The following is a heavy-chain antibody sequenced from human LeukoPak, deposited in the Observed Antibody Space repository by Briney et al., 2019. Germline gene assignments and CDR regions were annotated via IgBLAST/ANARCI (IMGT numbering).Heavy chain of an antibody. J-gene: IGHJ6*03. CDR1: GGSFSGYY. V-gene: IGHV4-34*01. Sequence: PSETLSLTCAVYGGSFSGYYWSWIRQPPGKGLEWIGEINHSGSTNYNPSLKSRVTISVDTSKNQFSLKLSSVTAADTAVYYCARGRRIQPYYYYYMDVWGKGTTVTDSS. CDR2: INHSGST. D-gene: IGHD5-18*01. CDR3: ARGRRIQPYYYYYMDV.